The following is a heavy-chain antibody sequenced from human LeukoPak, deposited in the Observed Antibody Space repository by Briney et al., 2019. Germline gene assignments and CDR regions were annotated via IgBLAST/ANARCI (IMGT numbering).Heavy chain of an antibody. Sequence: SGGSLRLSCAASGFTVRSKDMSWVRQAPGKGLEWVSVIYSGGSTYYADSVKGRFTISRDNSKNTLCLQMNSLRAEDTAVYYCARESPMVRGVMDVWGQGTTVTVSS. D-gene: IGHD3-10*01. V-gene: IGHV3-66*01. J-gene: IGHJ6*02. CDR2: IYSGGST. CDR1: GFTVRSKD. CDR3: ARESPMVRGVMDV.